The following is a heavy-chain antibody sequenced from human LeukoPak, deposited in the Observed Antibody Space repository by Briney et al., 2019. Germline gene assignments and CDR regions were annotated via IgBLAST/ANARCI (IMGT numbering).Heavy chain of an antibody. V-gene: IGHV3-23*01. CDR1: GFTFSSYG. CDR2: ISNSGGST. Sequence: GGSLRLSCAASGFTFSSYGMSWVRQAPGKGLEWVSSISNSGGSTYHADSVKGRFTISRDNSKNTLYLQMNSLRAEDTAVYYCAKEPIVVVITTGDYWGQGTLVTVSS. D-gene: IGHD3-22*01. CDR3: AKEPIVVVITTGDY. J-gene: IGHJ4*02.